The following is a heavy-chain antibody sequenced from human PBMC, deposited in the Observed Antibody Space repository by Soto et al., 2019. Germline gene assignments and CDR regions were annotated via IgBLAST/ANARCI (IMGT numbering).Heavy chain of an antibody. CDR1: GGSISSYY. V-gene: IGHV4-59*01. D-gene: IGHD3-22*01. CDR3: ARDVRLPQYYDSSGYFALDI. Sequence: SETLSLTCTVSGGSISSYYWSWIRQPPGKGLEWIGYIYYSGSTNYNPSLKSRVTISVDTSKNQFSLKLSSVTAADTAVYYCARDVRLPQYYDSSGYFALDIWGQGTMVTVSS. CDR2: IYYSGST. J-gene: IGHJ3*02.